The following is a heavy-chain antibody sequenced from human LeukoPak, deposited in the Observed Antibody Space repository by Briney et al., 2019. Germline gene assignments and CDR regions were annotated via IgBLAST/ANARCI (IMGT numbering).Heavy chain of an antibody. V-gene: IGHV3-48*01. CDR1: GITFSSYS. D-gene: IGHD2/OR15-2a*01. CDR3: ARGRLSIMGY. J-gene: IGHJ4*02. CDR2: ISSSGSTK. Sequence: PGGSLRLSCGASGITFSSYSMNWVRQAPGKGLEWVSYISSSGSTKYYADSVKGRFTISRDNARNSLYLQMNSLRAEDTAVYFCARGRLSIMGYWGQGTLVTVSS.